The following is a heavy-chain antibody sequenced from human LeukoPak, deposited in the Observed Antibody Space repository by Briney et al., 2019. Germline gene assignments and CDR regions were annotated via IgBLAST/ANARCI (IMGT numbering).Heavy chain of an antibody. V-gene: IGHV3-23*01. D-gene: IGHD6-13*01. CDR3: ARGGVLLAGKKFDY. CDR1: GFTFSNYA. CDR2: ITGSGGTT. Sequence: GGSLRLSCAASGFTFSNYAMSWVRQAPGKGLEWVSAITGSGGTTYYADSVKGRFTISRDNSKNTLYLQMNSLRAEDTAVYYCARGGVLLAGKKFDYWGQGILVTVSS. J-gene: IGHJ4*02.